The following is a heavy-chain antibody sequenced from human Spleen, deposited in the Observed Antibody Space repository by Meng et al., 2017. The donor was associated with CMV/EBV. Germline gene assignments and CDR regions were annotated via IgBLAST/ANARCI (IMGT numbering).Heavy chain of an antibody. CDR2: INWHGGST. J-gene: IGHJ4*02. D-gene: IGHD2-2*02. Sequence: GESLKISCAASGFTFPDYGMGWVRRAPGKGLEWVSAINWHGGSTGYADSVKGRFTISRDDAQNYLYLQMNSLRAEDTALYYCARVQGLGYCTRSSCYNGTPFFDYWGQGTLVTVSS. CDR3: ARVQGLGYCTRSSCYNGTPFFDY. V-gene: IGHV3-20*04. CDR1: GFTFPDYG.